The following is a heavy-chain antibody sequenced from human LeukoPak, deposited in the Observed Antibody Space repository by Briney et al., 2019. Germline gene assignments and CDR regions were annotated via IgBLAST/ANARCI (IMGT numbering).Heavy chain of an antibody. CDR3: VREGFYFFDL. CDR1: GFTFSSSA. Sequence: GGSLRLSCAASGFTFSSSAMSWVRQAPGKGLEWAANIKQDGSETTYADSVRGRFTIFRDNAKDSVYLQMNSLRAEDSATYYCVREGFYFFDLWGQGTLVTVSS. V-gene: IGHV3-7*01. CDR2: IKQDGSET. J-gene: IGHJ4*01.